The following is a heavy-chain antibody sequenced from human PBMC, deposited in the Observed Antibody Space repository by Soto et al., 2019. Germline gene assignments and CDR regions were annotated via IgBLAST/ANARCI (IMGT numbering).Heavy chain of an antibody. CDR3: ASGTSHLRTYGMDV. V-gene: IGHV3-23*01. D-gene: IGHD2-2*01. J-gene: IGHJ6*02. Sequence: PGGSPRLACAASGVTFSGYGRRWVRQAPGKGLEWVSSISGSTSGTYYADAVKGRFTISRDNSKNTLYLQMNSLRAENTAVYYCASGTSHLRTYGMDVWGQGTTVTVSS. CDR2: ISGSTSGT. CDR1: GVTFSGYG.